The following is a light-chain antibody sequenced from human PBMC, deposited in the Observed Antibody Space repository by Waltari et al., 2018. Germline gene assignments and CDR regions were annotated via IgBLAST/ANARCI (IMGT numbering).Light chain of an antibody. CDR1: NSNIGAGYD. V-gene: IGLV1-40*01. J-gene: IGLJ2*01. Sequence: QSVLTQPPSVSGAPGQRVPIPCTGRNSNIGAGYDVHWYQQLPGTAPKLLIFRNSHWPSGVPDRFSGSRSGNSASLAITGLQADDEAIYYCQSYDNTLSVVFGGGTKVTVL. CDR3: QSYDNTLSVV. CDR2: RNS.